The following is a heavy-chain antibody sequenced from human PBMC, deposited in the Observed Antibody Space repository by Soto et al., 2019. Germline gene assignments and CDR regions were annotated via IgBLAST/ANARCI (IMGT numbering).Heavy chain of an antibody. J-gene: IGHJ4*02. Sequence: QVQLVESGGGVVQPGRSLRLSCAASGFTFSSYGMHWVRQAPGKGLEWVAVISYDGSNKYYADSVKGRFTISRDNSKNTLYXQMNSXRAEDTAVYYCAKXPYSXYEIDYWGQGTLVTVSS. CDR1: GFTFSSYG. CDR3: AKXPYSXYEIDY. D-gene: IGHD5-12*01. CDR2: ISYDGSNK. V-gene: IGHV3-30*18.